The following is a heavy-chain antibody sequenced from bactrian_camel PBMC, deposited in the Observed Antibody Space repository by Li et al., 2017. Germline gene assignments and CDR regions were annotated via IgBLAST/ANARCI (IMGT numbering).Heavy chain of an antibody. Sequence: LVESGGGSAQAGGSLRLSCVSSGITVNTYCMGWFRQPTGREEREGVANIDPFHGATNYADFVKGRFTISKDNAKNTLYLQMNSLKPEDTAMYYCATDRSAWCPLSREKRDFDYWGQGTQVTVS. D-gene: IGHD1*01. CDR1: GITVNTYC. CDR3: ATDRSAWCPLSREKRDFDY. V-gene: IGHV3-2*01. CDR2: IDPFHGAT. J-gene: IGHJ6*01.